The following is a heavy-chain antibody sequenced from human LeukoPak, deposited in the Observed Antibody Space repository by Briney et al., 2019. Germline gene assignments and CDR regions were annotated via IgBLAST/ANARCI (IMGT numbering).Heavy chain of an antibody. CDR1: GGSFSGYY. CDR2: INHSGST. CDR3: ARGYVRGVVKPAGYIDY. V-gene: IGHV4-34*01. Sequence: TTSETLSLTCAVYGGSFSGYYWSWIRQPPGKGLEWIGEINHSGSTNYNPSLKSRVTISVDTSKNQFSLKLSSVTAADTAVYYCARGYVRGVVKPAGYIDYWGQGTLVTVSS. D-gene: IGHD3-10*02. J-gene: IGHJ4*02.